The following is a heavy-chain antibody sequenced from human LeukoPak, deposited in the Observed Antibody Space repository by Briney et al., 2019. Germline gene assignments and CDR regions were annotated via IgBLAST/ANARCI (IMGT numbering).Heavy chain of an antibody. CDR2: ISSSSSYI. J-gene: IGHJ4*02. CDR1: GFTFSSYS. D-gene: IGHD3-10*01. V-gene: IGHV3-21*01. Sequence: GGPLRLSCAASGFTFSSYSMNWVRQAPGKGLEWVSSISSSSSYIYYADSVKGRFTISRDNAKNSLYLQMNSLRAEDTAVYYCARWGEWPPFDYWGQGTLVTVSS. CDR3: ARWGEWPPFDY.